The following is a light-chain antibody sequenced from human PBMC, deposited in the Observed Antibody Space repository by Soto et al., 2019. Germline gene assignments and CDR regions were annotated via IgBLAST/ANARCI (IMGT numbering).Light chain of an antibody. CDR2: GAY. Sequence: EIVLTQSAATLSSSPGERATLSCTASQSVRNNLAWYQQKPGQAPRLLIYGAYTRAPGIPDRFSGSGSATDFTLTISRLEPEDFALFYCHQYGSSPITFGQGTRLEIK. V-gene: IGKV3-20*01. CDR3: HQYGSSPIT. CDR1: QSVRNN. J-gene: IGKJ5*01.